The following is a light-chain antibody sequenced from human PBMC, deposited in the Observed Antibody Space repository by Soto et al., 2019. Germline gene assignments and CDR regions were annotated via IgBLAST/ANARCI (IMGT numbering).Light chain of an antibody. Sequence: EIVLTQSPATLSLSPVERATLSCRASQSVSKYLAWFQQKPGQPPRLLIYDASIRATGIPARFSGSGSETDFTLTISSLEPEDSAIYYCRQRATRVTFGQGTRLEIK. J-gene: IGKJ5*01. CDR2: DAS. CDR1: QSVSKY. V-gene: IGKV3-11*01. CDR3: RQRATRVT.